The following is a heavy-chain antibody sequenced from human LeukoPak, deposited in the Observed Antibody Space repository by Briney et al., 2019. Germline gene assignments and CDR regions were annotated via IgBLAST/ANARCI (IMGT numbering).Heavy chain of an antibody. V-gene: IGHV4-59*06. CDR2: IYYSGST. J-gene: IGHJ4*02. CDR3: AGGGGTRGYSYGYLDY. D-gene: IGHD5-18*01. Sequence: PSETLSLTCTVSGGSISSYYWSWIRQPPGKGLEWIGYIYYSGSTFYNPSLQSRLTISLDTSKNQFSLKLSSVTAADTAVYYCAGGGGTRGYSYGYLDYWGQGILVTVSS. CDR1: GGSISSYY.